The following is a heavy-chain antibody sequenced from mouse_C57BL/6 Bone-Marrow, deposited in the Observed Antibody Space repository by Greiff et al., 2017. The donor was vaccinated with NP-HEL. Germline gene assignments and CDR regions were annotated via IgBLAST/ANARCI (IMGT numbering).Heavy chain of an antibody. CDR2: IDPSDSYT. J-gene: IGHJ3*01. Sequence: VQLQQPGAELVRPGTSVKLSCKASGYTFTSYWMHWVKQRPGQGLEWIGVIDPSDSYTNYNQKFKGKATLTVDTSSSTAYMQLSSLTSEDSAVYYCARRLPPAYWGQGTLVTVSA. V-gene: IGHV1-59*01. D-gene: IGHD5-5*01. CDR1: GYTFTSYW. CDR3: ARRLPPAY.